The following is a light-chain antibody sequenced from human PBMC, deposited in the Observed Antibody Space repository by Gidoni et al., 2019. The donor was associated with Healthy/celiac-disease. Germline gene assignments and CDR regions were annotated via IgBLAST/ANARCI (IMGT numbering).Light chain of an antibody. Sequence: EIVLTQSPATLSLSPGERATLSCRASQGVSSYLAWFQKKPGQAPRLLLSDAYNRATGIPARFSGSGSGTDFTLTISSLEPEDFAVYYCQQRSNWPSFGQGTKVEIK. CDR2: DAY. CDR1: QGVSSY. J-gene: IGKJ1*01. V-gene: IGKV3-11*01. CDR3: QQRSNWPS.